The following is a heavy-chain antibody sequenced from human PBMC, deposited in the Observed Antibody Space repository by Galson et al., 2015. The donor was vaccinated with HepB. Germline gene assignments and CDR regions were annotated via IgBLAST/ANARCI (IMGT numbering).Heavy chain of an antibody. V-gene: IGHV3-23*01. D-gene: IGHD6-13*01. CDR3: AKGREYSSTWYPYYFDY. CDR2: ISGTGGST. J-gene: IGHJ4*02. CDR1: GFTFSSYA. Sequence: SLRLSCAASGFTFSSYAMTWVRQAPGKGLEWVSTISGTGGSTYYADSVKGRFTISRDNSKDTLYLQMNSLRAEDTALYYCAKGREYSSTWYPYYFDYWAREPWSPSPQ.